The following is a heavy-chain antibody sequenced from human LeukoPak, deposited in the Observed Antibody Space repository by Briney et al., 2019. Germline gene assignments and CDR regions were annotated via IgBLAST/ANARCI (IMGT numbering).Heavy chain of an antibody. CDR3: ARDSNPRGGYDAFDF. CDR1: GFTFSGYW. CDR2: RKGDESKK. J-gene: IGHJ3*01. V-gene: IGHV3-7*01. Sequence: HTGGSLRLSCAASGFTFSGYWMTWVRQAPGKGLEWVANRKGDESKKYYADSVKGRFTISRDNAKNSLYLQMNSLRAEDTAVYYCARDSNPRGGYDAFDFWGQGTLVTVSS. D-gene: IGHD3-10*01.